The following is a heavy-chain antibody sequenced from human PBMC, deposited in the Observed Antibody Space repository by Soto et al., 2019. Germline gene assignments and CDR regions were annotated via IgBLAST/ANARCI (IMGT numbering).Heavy chain of an antibody. CDR1: GFTFRSYW. D-gene: IGHD4-17*01. CDR3: AGDKPYGDSHDF. Sequence: EVQLVESGGGLVQPGGSLRLSCAASGFTFRSYWMSWVRQAPGEGLEWVANINQDGSERNHVDSAKGRFTISRDNAKNSLYLQMNSLRADDTAVYYWAGDKPYGDSHDFWGQGTLVTVSS. CDR2: INQDGSER. V-gene: IGHV3-7*03. J-gene: IGHJ4*02.